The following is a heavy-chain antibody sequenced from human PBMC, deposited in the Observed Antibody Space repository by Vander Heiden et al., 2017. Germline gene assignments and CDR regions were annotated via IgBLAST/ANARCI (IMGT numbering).Heavy chain of an antibody. Sequence: QVQLVQPGAGAKKPGSSVKVSCKVSGATSSRSAISWLRQGPGQGLEWMGGIIPIFGTANYAQKFQGRVTITADESTSTAYMELSGLRSEDTAVYYCARDSEPFSSGWSFDYWGKGTLVTVSS. D-gene: IGHD6-19*01. CDR1: GATSSRSA. CDR3: ARDSEPFSSGWSFDY. V-gene: IGHV1-69*01. CDR2: IIPIFGTA. J-gene: IGHJ4*02.